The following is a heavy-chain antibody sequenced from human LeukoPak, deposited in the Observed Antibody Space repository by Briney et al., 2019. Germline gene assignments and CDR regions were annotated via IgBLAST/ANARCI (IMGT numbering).Heavy chain of an antibody. CDR2: ISYDGSNK. CDR1: GFTFSSYS. D-gene: IGHD4-17*01. J-gene: IGHJ4*02. V-gene: IGHV3-30*18. Sequence: GGSLRLSCAASGFTFSSYSMNWVRQAPGKGLEWVAVISYDGSNKYYADSVKGRFTISRDNSKNTLYLQMNSLRAEDTAVYYCAKDGTMTTVTLFDYWGQGTLVTVSS. CDR3: AKDGTMTTVTLFDY.